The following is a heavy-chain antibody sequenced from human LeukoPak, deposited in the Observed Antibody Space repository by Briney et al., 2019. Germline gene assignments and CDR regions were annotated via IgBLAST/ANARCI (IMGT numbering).Heavy chain of an antibody. CDR2: IIPILGIA. Sequence: VASVKVSCKASGGTFSSYAISWVRQAPGQGLEWMGRIIPILGIANYAQKFQGRVTITADKSTSTAYMELSSLRSEDTAVYYCAILKFGGVVTNAFDIWGQGTMVTVSS. CDR3: AILKFGGVVTNAFDI. J-gene: IGHJ3*02. CDR1: GGTFSSYA. V-gene: IGHV1-69*04. D-gene: IGHD3-16*01.